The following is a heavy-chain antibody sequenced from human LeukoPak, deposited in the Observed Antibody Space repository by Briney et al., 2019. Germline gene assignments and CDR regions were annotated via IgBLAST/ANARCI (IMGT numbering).Heavy chain of an antibody. CDR2: IYYSGST. CDR1: APSISSSSYD. CDR3: ARPGYSSGFTYAFDI. V-gene: IGHV4-39*01. J-gene: IGHJ3*02. Sequence: SQTLSLTCTVSAPSISSSSYDWGWIRQPPGKGLEWIVRIYYSGSTYYNPSLKSRVTISVDTSKNQFSLKLSPVTAADTAVYYCARPGYSSGFTYAFDIWGQGTMVTVSS. D-gene: IGHD6-19*01.